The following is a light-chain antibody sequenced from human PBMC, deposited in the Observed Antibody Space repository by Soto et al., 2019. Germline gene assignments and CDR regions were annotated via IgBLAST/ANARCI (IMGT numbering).Light chain of an antibody. CDR1: NSNIGSNP. Sequence: QSVLTQPPSASGTPGQRVNISCSGSNSNIGSNPVNWYQHLPGTAPKLLIYNSDQRPSRVPDRFSGSKSGTSASLAISGLQSEDEADYYCATWDDSLSGVVVGGGTKLTVL. CDR2: NSD. J-gene: IGLJ3*02. CDR3: ATWDDSLSGVV. V-gene: IGLV1-44*01.